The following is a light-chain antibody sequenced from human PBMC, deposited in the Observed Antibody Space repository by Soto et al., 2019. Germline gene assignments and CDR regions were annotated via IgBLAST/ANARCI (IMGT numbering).Light chain of an antibody. CDR2: DVS. J-gene: IGLJ1*01. CDR3: SSYTRSSIYV. CDR1: SSDVGGYNY. V-gene: IGLV2-14*01. Sequence: QSALTQPASVSGSPGQSITISCTGTSSDVGGYNYVSWYQQHPGKAPKLMIYDVSNRPSGVSNRFSGSNSGNTASLTISGLQDEDEADYSCSSYTRSSIYVFGTGTKLTVL.